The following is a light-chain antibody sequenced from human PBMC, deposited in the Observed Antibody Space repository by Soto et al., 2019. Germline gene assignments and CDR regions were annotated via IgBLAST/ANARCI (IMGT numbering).Light chain of an antibody. J-gene: IGKJ4*01. CDR2: GAS. V-gene: IGKV3-20*01. Sequence: EIVLTQSPGTLSLSPGERATLSCRATQSVTTYLAWYHQKPGQAPRLLIQGASSRATGISDRVRGSGSGKDFIVTIRRLEPEDFAVYYCQQYLRSPLTFGGGTQLEIK. CDR3: QQYLRSPLT. CDR1: QSVTTY.